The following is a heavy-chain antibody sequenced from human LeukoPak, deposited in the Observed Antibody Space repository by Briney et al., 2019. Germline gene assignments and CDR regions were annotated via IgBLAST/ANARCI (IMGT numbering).Heavy chain of an antibody. D-gene: IGHD3-3*01. V-gene: IGHV4-4*02. CDR1: GASISSTNW. Sequence: SETLSLTCAISGASISSTNWWIWVRQPPGKGLEWIGEMHHSGRTNYNPSLKSRVTISVDTSKNQFSLKLSSVTAADTAVYYCAALRFLEWLFWYWGQGTLVTVSS. J-gene: IGHJ4*02. CDR3: AALRFLEWLFWY. CDR2: MHHSGRT.